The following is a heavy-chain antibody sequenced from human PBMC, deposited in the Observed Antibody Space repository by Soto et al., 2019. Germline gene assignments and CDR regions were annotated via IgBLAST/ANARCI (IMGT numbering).Heavy chain of an antibody. Sequence: GASVKVSCKASGGTFSSYAISWVRQAPGQGLEWMGGIIPIFGTANYAQKFQGRVTITADESTSTAYMELSSLRSEDTAVYYCAGVRYCSGGSCYSYGYWGQGTLVTVSS. V-gene: IGHV1-69*13. CDR2: IIPIFGTA. CDR1: GGTFSSYA. D-gene: IGHD2-15*01. J-gene: IGHJ4*02. CDR3: AGVRYCSGGSCYSYGY.